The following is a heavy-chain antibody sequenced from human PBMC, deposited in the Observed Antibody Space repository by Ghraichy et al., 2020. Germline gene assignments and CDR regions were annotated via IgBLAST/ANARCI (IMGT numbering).Heavy chain of an antibody. V-gene: IGHV4-59*08. J-gene: IGHJ6*03. CDR3: ARHRSGHFWSGYYHYYYYIDV. CDR2: IYYSGST. CDR1: GGSISSYY. D-gene: IGHD3-3*01. Sequence: SETLSLTCTVSGGSISSYYWSWIRQPPGKGLEWIGYIYYSGSTNYNPSLKSRVTISVDTSKNQFSLKLSSVTAADTAVYYCARHRSGHFWSGYYHYYYYIDVWGKGTTVTVSS.